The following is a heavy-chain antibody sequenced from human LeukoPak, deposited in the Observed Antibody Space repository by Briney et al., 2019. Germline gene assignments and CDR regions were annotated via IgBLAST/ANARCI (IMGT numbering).Heavy chain of an antibody. Sequence: PGGSLRLSCAASGFTCSSYAMSWVRQAPGKGLEWVSAISGSGGSTYYADSVKGRFTISRDNSKNTLYLQMNSLRAEDTAVYYCAKVRSYGLSRLDAFDIWGQGTVVTVSS. V-gene: IGHV3-23*01. CDR1: GFTCSSYA. CDR2: ISGSGGST. J-gene: IGHJ3*02. D-gene: IGHD5-18*01. CDR3: AKVRSYGLSRLDAFDI.